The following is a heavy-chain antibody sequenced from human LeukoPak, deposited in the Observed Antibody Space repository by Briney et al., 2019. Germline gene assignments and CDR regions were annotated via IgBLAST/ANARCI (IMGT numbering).Heavy chain of an antibody. Sequence: SETLSLTCTVSGVSIINHYWSWIRQPAGKGLEWIGRIYSSGSANYSPSLKSRVSMSIDTSNDHFSLNLTSVTAADTALYFCARDVRYASGWSTPESWGQGTLVTVSS. CDR1: GVSIINHY. CDR3: ARDVRYASGWSTPES. J-gene: IGHJ5*02. V-gene: IGHV4-4*07. D-gene: IGHD6-19*01. CDR2: IYSSGSA.